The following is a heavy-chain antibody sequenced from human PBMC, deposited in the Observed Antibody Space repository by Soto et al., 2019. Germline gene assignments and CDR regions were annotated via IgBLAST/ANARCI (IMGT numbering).Heavy chain of an antibody. CDR2: IKQDGSET. D-gene: IGHD3-22*01. J-gene: IGHJ2*01. CDR3: GRDVDSYDVSGYVWYFDL. V-gene: IGHV3-7*03. Sequence: EVQLVESGGGFVQPGGSLRLSCVVSGFTASSYWLSWVRQAPGKGLEWVANIKQDGSETYYVDSVRGRFTISRDNAKNSVFLQIDRLRAEDTAVDYCGRDVDSYDVSGYVWYFDLWGRGTLVTVSS. CDR1: GFTASSYW.